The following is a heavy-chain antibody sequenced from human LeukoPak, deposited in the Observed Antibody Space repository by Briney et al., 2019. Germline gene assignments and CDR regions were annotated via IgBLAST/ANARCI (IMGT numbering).Heavy chain of an antibody. Sequence: SETLSLTCTVSGGSISSSSYYWGWIRQPPGKGLEWIGSIYYSGSTYYNPSLKSRVTISVDTSKNQFSLKLSSVTAADTAVYYCARATIQLWTLGYYYYYMDVWGKGTTVTISS. J-gene: IGHJ6*03. CDR3: ARATIQLWTLGYYYYYMDV. D-gene: IGHD5-18*01. CDR1: GGSISSSSYY. CDR2: IYYSGST. V-gene: IGHV4-39*01.